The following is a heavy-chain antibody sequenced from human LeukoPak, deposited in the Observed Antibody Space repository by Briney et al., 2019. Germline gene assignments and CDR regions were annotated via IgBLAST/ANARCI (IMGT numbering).Heavy chain of an antibody. Sequence: GGSLRLSCAVSGFTFSGSAMHWVRQASGKGLEWVGRIRSKANSYATAYAASVKGRFTISRDDSKNTAYLQMNSLKTEDTAVYYCISSGWYGALAYWGQGTLVTVSS. CDR2: IRSKANSYAT. D-gene: IGHD6-19*01. V-gene: IGHV3-73*01. J-gene: IGHJ4*02. CDR3: ISSGWYGALAY. CDR1: GFTFSGSA.